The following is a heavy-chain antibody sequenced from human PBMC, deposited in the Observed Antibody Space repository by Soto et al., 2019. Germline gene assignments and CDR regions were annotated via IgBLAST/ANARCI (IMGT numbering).Heavy chain of an antibody. CDR2: INTSGSS. J-gene: IGHJ4*02. Sequence: SETLSLTCIVSGGSLSSNYWSWVRRPAGKGLEWIGRINTSGSSSYNPSLKSRVTMSVDTSKNQFSLNLNSVTAADTAIYYCERDWSYWGRRILVTVSS. CDR3: ERDWSY. CDR1: GGSLSSNY. V-gene: IGHV4-4*07.